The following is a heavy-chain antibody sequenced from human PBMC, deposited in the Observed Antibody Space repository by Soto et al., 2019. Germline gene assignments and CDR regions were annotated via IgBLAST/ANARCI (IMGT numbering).Heavy chain of an antibody. CDR1: GFTFSSYW. V-gene: IGHV3-7*01. CDR3: ARSGWAWIQLWLTFDY. CDR2: IKQDGSEK. D-gene: IGHD5-18*01. J-gene: IGHJ4*02. Sequence: GSLRLSCAASGFTFSSYWMSWVRQAPGKGLEWVANIKQDGSEKYYVDSVKGRFTISRDNAKNSLYLQMNSLRAEDTAVYYCARSGWAWIQLWLTFDYWGQGTLVTVYS.